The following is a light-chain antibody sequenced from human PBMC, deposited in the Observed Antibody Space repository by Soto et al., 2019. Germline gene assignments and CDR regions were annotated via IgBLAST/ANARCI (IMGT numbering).Light chain of an antibody. V-gene: IGKV3-15*01. CDR1: ESVGSN. Sequence: EIVLTQSPATLSLSPGERASLSCRASESVGSNVAWYQQKVGQAPRLLIFGASTRATGVPARFSGTGSATEFTLTISSLQSEDFAVYYCQQYNEWSRTFGQGTKVDIK. CDR2: GAS. J-gene: IGKJ1*01. CDR3: QQYNEWSRT.